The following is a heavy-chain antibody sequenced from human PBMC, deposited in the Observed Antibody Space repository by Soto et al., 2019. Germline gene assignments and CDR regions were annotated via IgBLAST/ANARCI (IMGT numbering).Heavy chain of an antibody. J-gene: IGHJ4*02. CDR3: DRVPVY. CDR2: IYHSGST. CDR1: GCSISSDGYS. V-gene: IGHV4-30-2*01. Sequence: QLQLPESGSRLLKPSQTLALTCAVYGCSISSDGYSWSWMRQPPGKGLEWIGDIYHSGSTYYNPSLKRRVTISVDRSKMQFSLKLRTVTAADTAVYDCDRVPVYWGKGSLVTVSS.